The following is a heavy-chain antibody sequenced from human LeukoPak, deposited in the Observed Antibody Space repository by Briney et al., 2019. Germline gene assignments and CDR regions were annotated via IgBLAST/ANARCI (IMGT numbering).Heavy chain of an antibody. CDR1: GFTFSSYG. D-gene: IGHD2-15*01. CDR3: ARGGYCSGGSCRLDY. Sequence: GGSLRLSCAASGFTFSSYGMHWVRQAPGKGLEWVSSISSSSSYIYYADSVKGRFTISRDNAKNSLYLQMNSLRAEDTAVYYCARGGYCSGGSCRLDYWGQGTLVTVSS. CDR2: ISSSSSYI. V-gene: IGHV3-21*01. J-gene: IGHJ4*02.